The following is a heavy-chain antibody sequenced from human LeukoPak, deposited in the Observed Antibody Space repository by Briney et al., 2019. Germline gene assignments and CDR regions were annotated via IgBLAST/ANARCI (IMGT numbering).Heavy chain of an antibody. CDR3: ARALVGPVNYGLDI. Sequence: SLTLSVTCVISGDSVSSISATWNSIRQSPTRGLEWLRRTYYRSKWYEDYAPSLKSRIKVNPDTSKNQFSLQLNSVTPDDTAVYFCARALVGPVNYGLDIWGQGTTVTVAS. CDR1: GDSVSSISAT. V-gene: IGHV6-1*01. J-gene: IGHJ6*02. CDR2: TYYRSKWYE.